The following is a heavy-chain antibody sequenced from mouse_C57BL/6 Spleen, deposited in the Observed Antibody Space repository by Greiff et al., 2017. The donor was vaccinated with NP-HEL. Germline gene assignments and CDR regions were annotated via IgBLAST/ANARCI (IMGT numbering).Heavy chain of an antibody. D-gene: IGHD2-5*01. CDR1: GYTFTNYW. CDR3: ARSLYYSNFYWYFDV. J-gene: IGHJ1*03. V-gene: IGHV1-63*01. CDR2: IYPGGGYT. Sequence: QVQLKQSGAELVRPGTSVKMSCKASGYTFTNYWIGWAKQRPGHGLEWIGDIYPGGGYTNYNEKFKGKATLTADKSSSTAYMQFSSLTSEDSAIYYCARSLYYSNFYWYFDVWGTGTTVTVSS.